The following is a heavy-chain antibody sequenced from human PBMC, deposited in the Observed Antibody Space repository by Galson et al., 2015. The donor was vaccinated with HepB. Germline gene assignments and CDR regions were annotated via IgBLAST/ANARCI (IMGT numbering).Heavy chain of an antibody. V-gene: IGHV1-18*01. D-gene: IGHD6-13*01. J-gene: IGHJ4*02. Sequence: QSGAEVKKPGASVKVSYKASGSTFTSYGISWVRQAPGQGLEWMGWISAYNGNTNYAQKLQGRVTMTTDTSTSTAYMELSNLRSDDTAVYYCAREGIAAATNPVDYWGQGTLVTVSS. CDR1: GSTFTSYG. CDR2: ISAYNGNT. CDR3: AREGIAAATNPVDY.